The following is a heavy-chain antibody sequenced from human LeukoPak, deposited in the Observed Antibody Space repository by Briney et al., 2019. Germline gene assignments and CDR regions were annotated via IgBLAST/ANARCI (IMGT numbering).Heavy chain of an antibody. CDR3: ARVLHDYGGYFDY. CDR1: GFTFSSDA. CDR2: ISYDGSNK. J-gene: IGHJ4*02. V-gene: IGHV3-30-3*01. D-gene: IGHD4-23*01. Sequence: GGSLRLSCAASGFTFSSDAMHWVRQAPGKGLEWVAVISYDGSNKYYADSVKGRFTISRDNSKNTLYLQMNSLRAEDTAVYYCARVLHDYGGYFDYWGQGTLVTVSS.